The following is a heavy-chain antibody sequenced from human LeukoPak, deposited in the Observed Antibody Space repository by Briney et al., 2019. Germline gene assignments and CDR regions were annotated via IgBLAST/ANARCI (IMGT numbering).Heavy chain of an antibody. CDR2: IWYDGSNK. CDR3: AKEGAYSGSGSYTGHYMDV. Sequence: PGGSLRLSCAASGFTLSSYGMHWVCQAPGKGLEWVSFIWYDGSNKYYADSVKGRFTISRDSSKNTLYLQMNSLRPEDSAVYFCAKEGAYSGSGSYTGHYMDVWGKGTTVTVSS. V-gene: IGHV3-30*02. CDR1: GFTLSSYG. J-gene: IGHJ6*03. D-gene: IGHD3-10*01.